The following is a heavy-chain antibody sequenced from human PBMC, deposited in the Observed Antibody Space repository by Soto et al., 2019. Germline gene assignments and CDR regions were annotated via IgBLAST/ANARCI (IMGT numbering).Heavy chain of an antibody. J-gene: IGHJ4*02. CDR2: IWYDGSNK. CDR3: ARDDYDSSGYYYVDY. CDR1: GFTFSSYG. D-gene: IGHD3-22*01. V-gene: IGHV3-33*01. Sequence: QVQLVESGGGVVQPGRSLRLSCAASGFTFSSYGMHWVRQAPGKGLEWVAVIWYDGSNKYYADSLKGRFTSSRDNSKKTLYLQVNSLRAEDTAVYFCARDDYDSSGYYYVDYWGQGTLVTVSS.